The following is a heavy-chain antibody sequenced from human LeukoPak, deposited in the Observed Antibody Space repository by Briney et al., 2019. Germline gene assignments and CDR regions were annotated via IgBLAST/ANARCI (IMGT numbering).Heavy chain of an antibody. J-gene: IGHJ4*02. CDR2: ISSISSYI. V-gene: IGHV3-21*01. Sequence: PGGSLRLSCAASGFTFSSYSMNWVRQAPGKGLEWVSSISSISSYIYYADSVKGRFTISRDKAKNSLYLQMNSLRAEDTAVYYCARGAIGVIGAFDYWGQGTLVTVSS. D-gene: IGHD3-16*02. CDR1: GFTFSSYS. CDR3: ARGAIGVIGAFDY.